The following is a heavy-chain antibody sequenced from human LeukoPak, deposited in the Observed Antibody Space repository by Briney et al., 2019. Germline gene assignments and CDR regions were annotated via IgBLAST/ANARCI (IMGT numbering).Heavy chain of an antibody. D-gene: IGHD6-19*01. J-gene: IGHJ4*02. V-gene: IGHV4-31*03. CDR2: IYYSGST. CDR1: GGSISSGGYY. Sequence: SETLSLTCTVSGGSISSGGYYWSWIRQHPGKGLEWIGYIYYSGSTNYNPSLKSRVTISVDTPKNQFSLKLSSVTAADTAVYYCARGGAVAGTSFVRYWGQGTLVTVSS. CDR3: ARGGAVAGTSFVRY.